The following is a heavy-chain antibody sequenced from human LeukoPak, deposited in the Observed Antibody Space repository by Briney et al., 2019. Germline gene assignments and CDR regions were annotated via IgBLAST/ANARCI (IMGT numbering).Heavy chain of an antibody. J-gene: IGHJ4*02. CDR1: GFTFSSYE. V-gene: IGHV3-48*03. Sequence: GGSLRLSCAASGFTFSSYEMNWVRQAPGKGLEWVSYISSSGSTIYYADSVKGRFTISRDNAKNPLYLQMNSLRAEDTAVYYCARGEQQLVPFDYWGQGTLVTVSS. CDR2: ISSSGSTI. CDR3: ARGEQQLVPFDY. D-gene: IGHD6-13*01.